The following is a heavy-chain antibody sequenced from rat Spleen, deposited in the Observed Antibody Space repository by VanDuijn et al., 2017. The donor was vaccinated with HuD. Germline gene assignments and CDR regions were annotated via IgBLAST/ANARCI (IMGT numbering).Heavy chain of an antibody. D-gene: IGHD1-2*01. CDR3: ARQGYSSYIYGFAY. Sequence: EVKLVESGGGLVQPGRSLKLSCAASGFNFNDYWMGWVRQAPGKGLEWVASITNARGTTYYPDSVKGRFTISRDNAKSTLYLQMNSLRSEDTATYYCARQGYSSYIYGFAYWGQGTLVTVSS. V-gene: IGHV5-31*01. CDR2: ITNARGTT. J-gene: IGHJ3*01. CDR1: GFNFNDYW.